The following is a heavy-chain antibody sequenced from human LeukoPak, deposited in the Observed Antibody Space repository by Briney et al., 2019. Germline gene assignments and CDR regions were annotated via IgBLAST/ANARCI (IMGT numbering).Heavy chain of an antibody. D-gene: IGHD3-9*01. CDR1: AGSVSSGRYD. J-gene: IGHJ3*02. V-gene: IGHV4-61*01. CDR3: ARGEEYEKDYDILTGLFQGYAFHI. CDR2: IYYNGNT. Sequence: SETLSLTCTVSAGSVSSGRYDWSWIRQPPGKGLEWIGYIYYNGNTNHNPSLKSRVTISVDTSKNQFSLKLSSVTAADTAVYYCARGEEYEKDYDILTGLFQGYAFHIWGQGTLVTVSS.